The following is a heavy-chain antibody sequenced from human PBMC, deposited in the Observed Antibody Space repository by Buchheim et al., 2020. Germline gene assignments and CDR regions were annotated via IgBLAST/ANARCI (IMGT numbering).Heavy chain of an antibody. D-gene: IGHD3-16*01. CDR3: ARDSWYDYVWGEGMDV. CDR1: GFTFSSYW. Sequence: EVQLVESGGGLVQPGGSLRLSCAASGFTFSSYWMSWVRQAPGKGLEWVANIKQDGSEKYYVDSVKGRFTISRDNAKSSLYLQMNSLRAEDTAVYYFARDSWYDYVWGEGMDVWGQGTT. V-gene: IGHV3-7*03. J-gene: IGHJ6*02. CDR2: IKQDGSEK.